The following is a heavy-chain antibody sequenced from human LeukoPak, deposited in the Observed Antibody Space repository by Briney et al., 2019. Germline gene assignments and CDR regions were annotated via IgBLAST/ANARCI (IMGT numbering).Heavy chain of an antibody. V-gene: IGHV3-21*01. J-gene: IGHJ6*02. CDR3: AGDRCSGGSCYGMDV. D-gene: IGHD2-15*01. CDR1: GFTFSSYS. CDR2: ISSSSSYI. Sequence: PGGSLRLSCAASGFTFSSYSMNWVRQAPGKGLEWVSSISSSSSYIYYAGSVKGRFTISRDNAKNSLYLQMNSLRAEDTAVYYCAGDRCSGGSCYGMDVWGQGTTVTVSS.